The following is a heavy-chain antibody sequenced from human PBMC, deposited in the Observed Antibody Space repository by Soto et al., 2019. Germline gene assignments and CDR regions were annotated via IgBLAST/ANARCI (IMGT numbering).Heavy chain of an antibody. Sequence: QVHLVQSGAEVKKPGASVKVSCKASGYTFTSYGITWVRQAPGQGLEWMGWISAHNGNTDYAQKLQGRVIVTRDTSPRTAYMELRSLISADTAVYYCARGRYGEYWGQGALVTVSS. D-gene: IGHD3-10*01. CDR3: ARGRYGEY. J-gene: IGHJ4*02. CDR1: GYTFTSYG. CDR2: ISAHNGNT. V-gene: IGHV1-18*01.